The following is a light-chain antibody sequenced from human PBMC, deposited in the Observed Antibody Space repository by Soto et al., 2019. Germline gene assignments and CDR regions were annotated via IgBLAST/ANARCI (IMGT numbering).Light chain of an antibody. CDR3: CSYAGSSAYV. V-gene: IGLV2-11*01. CDR1: SSDVGGYNH. Sequence: QSALTQPRSVSGSPGQSVTISCTGTSSDVGGYNHVSWYQQNPGEAPKVMIFDVSKRPSGVPDRFSGSKSENTASLTISGLQAEDEADYYCCSYAGSSAYVFGAGTKVTVL. CDR2: DVS. J-gene: IGLJ1*01.